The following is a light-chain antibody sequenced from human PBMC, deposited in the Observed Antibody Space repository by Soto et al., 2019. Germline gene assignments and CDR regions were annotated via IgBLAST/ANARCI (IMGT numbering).Light chain of an antibody. CDR3: QSSDTSLSGSEI. V-gene: IGLV1-40*01. Sequence: QSVLTQPPSVSGAPGQWVTISCTGSSSNIGAGYNVHWYQHLPGTAPKLLIFGTTNRPSGVPDRFSGSKSGSSAFLVITGLQAEDEADYYCQSSDTSLSGSEIFGGGTKLTVL. J-gene: IGLJ2*01. CDR1: SSNIGAGYN. CDR2: GTT.